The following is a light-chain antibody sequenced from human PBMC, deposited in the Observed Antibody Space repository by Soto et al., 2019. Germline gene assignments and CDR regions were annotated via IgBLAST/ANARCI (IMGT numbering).Light chain of an antibody. CDR3: AALDASLSVL. CDR2: RNN. V-gene: IGLV1-47*01. Sequence: QSVLTQPPSASGTPGQRGTISCSGSSSNIGSNYVYWYQRLPGTAHKLLLYRNNQRPSGVPDRFSGSKSGTSASLGISGLRSEDEADYYCAALDASLSVLFGGGTKLTVL. J-gene: IGLJ2*01. CDR1: SSNIGSNY.